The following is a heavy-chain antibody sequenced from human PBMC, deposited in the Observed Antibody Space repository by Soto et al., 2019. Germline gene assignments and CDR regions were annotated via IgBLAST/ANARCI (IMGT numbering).Heavy chain of an antibody. CDR3: ARERGGYSYGDY. D-gene: IGHD5-18*01. J-gene: IGHJ4*02. CDR2: FNTYNGNT. Sequence: QVQLVQSGAEVKKPGASVKVSCKASGYTFSSYGITWVRQAPGQRLEWMGWFNTYNGNTNYAQKFQGRVTMTTDTSTGTAYLELRSLRSHDTAVCYWARERGGYSYGDYWGQGALVTVSS. CDR1: GYTFSSYG. V-gene: IGHV1-18*01.